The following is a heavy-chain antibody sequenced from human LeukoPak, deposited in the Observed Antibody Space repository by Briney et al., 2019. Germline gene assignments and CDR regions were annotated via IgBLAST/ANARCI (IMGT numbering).Heavy chain of an antibody. Sequence: GGSLRLSCAAAGFSFSTYSMNWVRQTPGKGLEWVSSISRTSSYIYYADSVKGRFTLSRDHGKNSLYLQMNSLRAEDTAVYYCARGGMGANSQEYFYYGMDVWGQGTTVTVSS. J-gene: IGHJ6*02. D-gene: IGHD2-8*01. CDR2: ISRTSSYI. CDR1: GFSFSTYS. V-gene: IGHV3-21*01. CDR3: ARGGMGANSQEYFYYGMDV.